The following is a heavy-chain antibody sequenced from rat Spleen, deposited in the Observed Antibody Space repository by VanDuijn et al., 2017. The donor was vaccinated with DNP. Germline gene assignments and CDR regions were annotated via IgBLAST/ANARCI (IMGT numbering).Heavy chain of an antibody. CDR1: GFTFSNYD. V-gene: IGHV5S13*01. D-gene: IGHD1-4*01. Sequence: EVQLVESGGGLVQPGRSLKLSCAASGFTFSNYDMAWVRQAPTKGLEWVASISTSGGSTYYRDSVKGRFTVSRDNAQNTLYLQMSKLGSEDTAIYYCARAPDLPGYGVMDAWGQGSSVTVSS. CDR3: ARAPDLPGYGVMDA. J-gene: IGHJ4*01. CDR2: ISTSGGST.